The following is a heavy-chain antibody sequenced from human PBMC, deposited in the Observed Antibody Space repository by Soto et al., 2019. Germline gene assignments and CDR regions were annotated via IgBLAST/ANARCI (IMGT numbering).Heavy chain of an antibody. CDR1: GFTFSSYE. D-gene: IGHD3-22*01. Sequence: EVQLVESGGGLVQPGGSLRLSCAASGFTFSSYEMNWVRQAPGEGLEWVSYISSSGSTIYYADSVKGRLTIARDNAKNSLYLQMNSLRAEDTAVYYCARGYGYYDSSGVLGVWGQGTTVTVSS. V-gene: IGHV3-48*03. CDR3: ARGYGYYDSSGVLGV. J-gene: IGHJ6*02. CDR2: ISSSGSTI.